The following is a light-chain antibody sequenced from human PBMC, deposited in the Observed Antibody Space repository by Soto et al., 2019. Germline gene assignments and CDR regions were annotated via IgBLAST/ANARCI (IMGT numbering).Light chain of an antibody. CDR1: QSISNW. J-gene: IGKJ4*01. Sequence: DIQMTQSPSTLSASVGDRVTITCRASQSISNWLAWYQQKPGKAPKLLIYAASTLQSGVPSRFSGSGSGTDFTLTISCLQSEDFATYYCQQYYSFPPTFGGGTKVEIK. CDR2: AAS. CDR3: QQYYSFPPT. V-gene: IGKV1-5*01.